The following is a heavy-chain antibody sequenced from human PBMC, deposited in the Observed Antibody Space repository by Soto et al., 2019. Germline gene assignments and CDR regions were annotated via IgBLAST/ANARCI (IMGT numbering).Heavy chain of an antibody. CDR3: ARDPRGYGDYAYFDY. Sequence: QVQLVQSGAEVKKPGSSVKVSCKASGGTFSSYAISWVRQAPGQGLEWMGGIIPIFGTANYAQKFQGRATITADKSTSTAYMELSSLRSEDTAVYYCARDPRGYGDYAYFDYWGQGTLVTVSS. CDR1: GGTFSSYA. CDR2: IIPIFGTA. V-gene: IGHV1-69*06. J-gene: IGHJ4*02. D-gene: IGHD4-17*01.